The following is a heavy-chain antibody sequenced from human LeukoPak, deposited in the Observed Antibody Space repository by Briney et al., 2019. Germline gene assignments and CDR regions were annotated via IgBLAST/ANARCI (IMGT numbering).Heavy chain of an antibody. D-gene: IGHD6-19*01. CDR3: ARGLGSGWYYYYGMDV. J-gene: IGHJ6*02. CDR1: GYTFTSYD. V-gene: IGHV1-8*01. Sequence: ASVKVSCKASGYTFTSYDINWVRQATGQGLEWMGWMNPNSGNTGYAQKFQGRVTMTRNTSISTAYMELSSLRSEDTAVYYCARGLGSGWYYYYGMDVWGQGTTATVSS. CDR2: MNPNSGNT.